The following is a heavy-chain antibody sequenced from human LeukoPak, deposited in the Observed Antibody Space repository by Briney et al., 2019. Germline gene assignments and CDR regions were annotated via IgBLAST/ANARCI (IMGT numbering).Heavy chain of an antibody. V-gene: IGHV3-7*01. J-gene: IGHJ4*02. CDR1: GFTFSSYG. Sequence: GGSLRPSCAASGFTFSSYGMHWVRQAPGKGLEWVANIKQDGSEKYYVDSVKGRFTISRDNAKNSLYLQMNSLRAEDTAVYYCAREGGTGTTPLGYWGQGTLVTVSS. D-gene: IGHD1-1*01. CDR3: AREGGTGTTPLGY. CDR2: IKQDGSEK.